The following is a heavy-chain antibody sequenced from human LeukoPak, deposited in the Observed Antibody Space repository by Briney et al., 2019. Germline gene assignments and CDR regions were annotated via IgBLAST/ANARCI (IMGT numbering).Heavy chain of an antibody. J-gene: IGHJ3*02. D-gene: IGHD5-18*01. CDR2: IYPGDSDT. CDR3: ARPNRGYSYGHDAFDI. V-gene: IGHV5-51*01. CDR1: GYSFTSYW. Sequence: GESLKISCKGSGYSFTSYWIGWVRQMPGKGLEWMGIIYPGDSDTRYSPSFQGQVTISADKSISTAYPQWSSLKASDTAMYYCARPNRGYSYGHDAFDIWGQGTMVTVSS.